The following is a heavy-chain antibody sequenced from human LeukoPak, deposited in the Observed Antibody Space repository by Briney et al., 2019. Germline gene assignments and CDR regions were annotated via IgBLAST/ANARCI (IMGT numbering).Heavy chain of an antibody. V-gene: IGHV2-5*02. CDR2: IYWDDDK. J-gene: IGHJ6*02. D-gene: IGHD3-10*01. CDR1: GLSLNTAGVG. CDR3: AKAGYGSGSYLRYYYYGMDV. Sequence: SGPTLVKPTQTLTLTCTLSGLSLNTAGVGVGWIRQPPGEALEWLALIYWDDDKRYNPSLKTRLTITKDTSKNQVVLTVTNMDPVDTATYYCAKAGYGSGSYLRYYYYGMDVWGQGTTVTVSS.